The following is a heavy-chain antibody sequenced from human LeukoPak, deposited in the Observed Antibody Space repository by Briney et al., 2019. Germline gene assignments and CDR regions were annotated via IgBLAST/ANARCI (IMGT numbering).Heavy chain of an antibody. D-gene: IGHD3-3*01. CDR1: RYTFSSYW. Sequence: GESLRISCKGSRYTFSSYWIGWVRQMPGKGLEWMGIIYPGDSDTRYSPSLQGQVTISVDTSIGTAYLQWSSLKASDTAIYYCARQNDFRLDYWGQGTLVTVSS. J-gene: IGHJ4*02. V-gene: IGHV5-51*01. CDR2: IYPGDSDT. CDR3: ARQNDFRLDY.